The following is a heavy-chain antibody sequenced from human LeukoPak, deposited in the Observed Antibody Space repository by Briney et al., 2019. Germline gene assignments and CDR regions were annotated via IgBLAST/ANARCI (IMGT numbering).Heavy chain of an antibody. CDR1: GFTFSSYG. D-gene: IGHD3-10*01. CDR3: AKDHLLLWFGPLDY. Sequence: GGSLRLSCAASGFTFSSYGMHWVRQAPGKGLEWVAFIRYDGSNKYYADSVKGRFTISRDNSKNTLYLQMNSLRAEDTAVYYCAKDHLLLWFGPLDYWGQGTLVTVSS. CDR2: IRYDGSNK. J-gene: IGHJ4*02. V-gene: IGHV3-30*02.